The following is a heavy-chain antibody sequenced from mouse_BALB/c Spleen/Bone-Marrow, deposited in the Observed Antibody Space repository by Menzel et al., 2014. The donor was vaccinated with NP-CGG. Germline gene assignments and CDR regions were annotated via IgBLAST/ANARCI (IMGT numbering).Heavy chain of an antibody. Sequence: VQLKESGGGLVQPGGSRKLSCAASGFTFSSFGTHWVRQAPEKGLEWVAYISSGSSTIYYADTVMGRFTISRDNPKNTLFLQMTSLRSEDTAMYYCVRSGSSSGYFDYWGQGTTLTVSS. CDR3: VRSGSSSGYFDY. J-gene: IGHJ2*01. CDR2: ISSGSSTI. CDR1: GFTFSSFG. V-gene: IGHV5-17*02. D-gene: IGHD1-1*01.